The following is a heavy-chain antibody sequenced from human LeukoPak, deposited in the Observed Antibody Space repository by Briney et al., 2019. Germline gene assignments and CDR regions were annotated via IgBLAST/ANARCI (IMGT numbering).Heavy chain of an antibody. CDR1: GFTFSNYA. Sequence: GGSLRLSCAASGFTFSNYAMRWVRQAPGKGLEWVSGISGSGDSTYYADSVKGRFTISRDNSKNTLYLQMNSLRAEDTAVYYCAKNYPSFDYWGQGTLVTVSS. D-gene: IGHD3-10*01. CDR3: AKNYPSFDY. J-gene: IGHJ4*02. CDR2: ISGSGDST. V-gene: IGHV3-23*01.